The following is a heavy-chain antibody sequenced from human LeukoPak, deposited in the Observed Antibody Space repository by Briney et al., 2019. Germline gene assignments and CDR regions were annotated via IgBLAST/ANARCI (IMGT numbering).Heavy chain of an antibody. CDR2: ISYDGTNK. V-gene: IGHV3-30*03. CDR1: GFTFSVSG. J-gene: IGHJ4*02. Sequence: GGSLRLSCAASGFTFSVSGMHWVRQAPGKGLEWVAVISYDGTNKHYADSVKGRFAISRDNSKNTLYLQMNSLRAEDTAVYYCAGGYSHFDYWGQGTLVTASS. CDR3: AGGYSHFDY. D-gene: IGHD5-18*01.